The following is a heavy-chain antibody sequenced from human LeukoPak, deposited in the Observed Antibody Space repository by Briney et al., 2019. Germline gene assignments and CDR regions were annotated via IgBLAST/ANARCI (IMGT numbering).Heavy chain of an antibody. CDR3: ARAPGRGSDYYYGMDV. D-gene: IGHD3-10*01. CDR1: GFTFDDYA. CDR2: ISWSSGTI. Sequence: GGSLRLSCAASGFTFDDYAMHWVRQAPGKGLEWVSGISWSSGTIGYADSVKGRFTISRDNAKNSLYLQMNSLRAEDTALYYCARAPGRGSDYYYGMDVWGQGTTVTVSS. V-gene: IGHV3-9*01. J-gene: IGHJ6*02.